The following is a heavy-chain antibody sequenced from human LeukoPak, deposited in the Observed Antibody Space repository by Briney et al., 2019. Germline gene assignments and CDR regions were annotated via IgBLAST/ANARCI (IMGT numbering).Heavy chain of an antibody. CDR2: IYYSGST. D-gene: IGHD2-15*01. CDR1: GGSLSSYY. CDR3: ARCGGGSCYSGAFDI. J-gene: IGHJ3*02. Sequence: PSETLSLTCTVSGGSLSSYYWSWIRQPPGKGLEWIGYIYYSGSTNYNPSLKSRVTISVDTSKNQFSLKLSSVTAADTAVYYCARCGGGSCYSGAFDIWGQGTMVTVSS. V-gene: IGHV4-59*01.